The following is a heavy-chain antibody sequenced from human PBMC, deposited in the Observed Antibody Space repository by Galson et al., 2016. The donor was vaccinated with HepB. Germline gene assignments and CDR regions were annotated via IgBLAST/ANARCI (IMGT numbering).Heavy chain of an antibody. J-gene: IGHJ2*01. CDR2: IYPSGDTT. CDR1: GSIRHF. Sequence: VSCKASGSIRHFLHWVRQAPGQGPEWLGIIYPSGDTTIYAQKFQGRLTLTRDTSTNTVHMELKSLRSDDTAVYYCAREWQARLWYFDLWGRGTLLTVSS. V-gene: IGHV1-46*01. D-gene: IGHD5-24*01. CDR3: AREWQARLWYFDL.